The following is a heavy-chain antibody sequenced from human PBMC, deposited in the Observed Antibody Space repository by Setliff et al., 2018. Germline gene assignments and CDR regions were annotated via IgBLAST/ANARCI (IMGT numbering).Heavy chain of an antibody. D-gene: IGHD5-18*01. J-gene: IGHJ3*02. V-gene: IGHV5-51*01. CDR2: IYPGDSDT. CDR3: ARVPRFTDTRNAFDI. CDR1: GYSFTSYW. Sequence: PGESLKISCQGSGYSFTSYWIGWVRQMPGKGLEWMGIIYPGDSDTRYSPSFQGQVTISADKSISTAYLQWSSLKAADTAVYYCARVPRFTDTRNAFDIWGQGTMVTVSS.